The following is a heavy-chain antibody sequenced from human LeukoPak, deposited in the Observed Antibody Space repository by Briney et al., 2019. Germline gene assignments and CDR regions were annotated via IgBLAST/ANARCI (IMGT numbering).Heavy chain of an antibody. CDR1: GFTFSSYE. D-gene: IGHD3-10*02. CDR2: ISSSGSTI. Sequence: GGSLRLSCAASGFTFSSYEMNWVRQAPGKGLEWVSYISSSGSTIYYADSVKGRFTISRDNAKNSLYLQMNSLRAEDTAAYYCARGTMFPYYFDYWGQGTLVTVSS. J-gene: IGHJ4*02. V-gene: IGHV3-48*03. CDR3: ARGTMFPYYFDY.